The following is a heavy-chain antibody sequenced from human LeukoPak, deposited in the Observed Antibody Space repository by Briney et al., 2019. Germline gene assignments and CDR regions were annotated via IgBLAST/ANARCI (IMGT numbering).Heavy chain of an antibody. J-gene: IGHJ3*02. CDR2: ISSSSSTI. CDR1: GFTFSSYS. V-gene: IGHV3-48*01. D-gene: IGHD3-22*01. CDR3: ASGGLYYDSSGYYYGDDAFDI. Sequence: GGSLRLSCAASGFTFSSYSMNWVRQAPGKGLEWVSYISSSSSTIYYADSVKGRFTISRDNAKNSLYLQMNSLRAEDTAVYYCASGGLYYDSSGYYYGDDAFDIWGQGTMVTVSS.